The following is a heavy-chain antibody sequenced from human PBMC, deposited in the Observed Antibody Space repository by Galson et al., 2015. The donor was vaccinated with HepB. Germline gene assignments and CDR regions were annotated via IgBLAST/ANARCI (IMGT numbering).Heavy chain of an antibody. D-gene: IGHD3-22*01. J-gene: IGHJ4*02. CDR3: ARGFLDSSGPDDY. Sequence: SLRLSCAASGFTFSSYAMHWVRQAPGKGLEWVAVISYDGSNKYYADSVKGRFTISRDNSKNTLYLQMNSLRAEDTAVYYCARGFLDSSGPDDYWGQGTLVTVSS. CDR2: ISYDGSNK. V-gene: IGHV3-30*04. CDR1: GFTFSSYA.